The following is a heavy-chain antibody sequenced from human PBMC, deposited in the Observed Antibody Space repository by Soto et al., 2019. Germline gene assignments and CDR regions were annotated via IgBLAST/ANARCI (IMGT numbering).Heavy chain of an antibody. Sequence: QVQLVESGGGVVQPGRSLRLSCAASGFTFSSYGMHWVRQAPGKGMEWVAVIWYDGSNKYYVDSVKGRFTNSRDNSKNTLYLQMNSLRAEDTAVYYCAREDYGSGSFDYWGHGTLVTVSS. V-gene: IGHV3-33*01. CDR3: AREDYGSGSFDY. J-gene: IGHJ4*01. CDR2: IWYDGSNK. D-gene: IGHD3-10*01. CDR1: GFTFSSYG.